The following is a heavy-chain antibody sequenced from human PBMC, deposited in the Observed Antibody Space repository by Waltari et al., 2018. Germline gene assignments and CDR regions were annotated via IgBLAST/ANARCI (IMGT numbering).Heavy chain of an antibody. V-gene: IGHV4-39*07. CDR1: GGSISSRSYY. CDR3: ARGSEGGLDIVLVVYAPFDY. D-gene: IGHD2-8*02. Sequence: QLQLQESGPGLVKPSETLSLTCTVSGGSISSRSYYCGWIRQPPAKGLEWIGSIYYSGSTYYNPSLKSRVTISVDTSKNQFSLKLSSVTAADTAVYYCARGSEGGLDIVLVVYAPFDYWGQGTLVTVSS. CDR2: IYYSGST. J-gene: IGHJ4*02.